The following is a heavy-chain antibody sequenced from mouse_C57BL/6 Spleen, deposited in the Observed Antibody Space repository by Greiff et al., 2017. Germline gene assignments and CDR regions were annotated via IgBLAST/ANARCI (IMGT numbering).Heavy chain of an antibody. CDR3: ARHAGTGFDY. D-gene: IGHD4-1*01. J-gene: IGHJ2*01. V-gene: IGHV5-12*01. CDR1: GFTFSDYY. CDR2: ISNGGGST. Sequence: EVQRVESGGGLVQPGGSLKLSCAASGFTFSDYYMYWVRQTPEKRLEWVAYISNGGGSTYYPDTVKGRFTISRDNAKNTLYLQMSRLKSEDTAMYYCARHAGTGFDYWGQGTTLTVSS.